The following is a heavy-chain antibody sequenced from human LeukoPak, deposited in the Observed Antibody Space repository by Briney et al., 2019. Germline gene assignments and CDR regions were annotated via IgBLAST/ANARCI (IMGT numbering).Heavy chain of an antibody. CDR1: GGTFSSYA. CDR2: IIPIFGTA. J-gene: IGHJ4*02. CDR3: AREDYDILTGHNPDGY. Sequence: ASVKVSCKASGGTFSSYAISWVRQAPGQGLEWMGRIIPIFGTANYAQKFQGRVTITTDESTSTAYMELSSLRSEDTAVYYCAREDYDILTGHNPDGYWGQGTLVTVSS. D-gene: IGHD3-9*01. V-gene: IGHV1-69*05.